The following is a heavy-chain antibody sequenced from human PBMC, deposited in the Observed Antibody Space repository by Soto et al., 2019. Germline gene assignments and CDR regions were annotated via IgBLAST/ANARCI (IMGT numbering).Heavy chain of an antibody. J-gene: IGHJ4*02. V-gene: IGHV3-7*01. CDR2: IKQDGSEK. CDR3: ALIPNYYDSSGSFDY. CDR1: GFTFSSYW. Sequence: PGGSLRLSCAASGFTFSSYWMSWVRQAPGKGLEWVANIKQDGSEKYYVDSVKGRFTISRDNAKNSLYLQMNSLRAEDTAVYYCALIPNYYDSSGSFDYWGQGTLVTVSS. D-gene: IGHD3-22*01.